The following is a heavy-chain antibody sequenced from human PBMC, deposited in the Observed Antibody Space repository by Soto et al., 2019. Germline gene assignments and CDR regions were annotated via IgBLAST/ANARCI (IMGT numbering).Heavy chain of an antibody. CDR3: AREGYSGSLSFVY. D-gene: IGHD1-26*01. J-gene: IGHJ4*02. CDR1: GFIVSSNY. V-gene: IGHV3-53*01. CDR2: IYSGGST. Sequence: EVQLVESGGGLIQPGGSLRLSCAASGFIVSSNYMSWVRQAPGKGLEWVSVIYSGGSTYYADSVKGRFTISRDNSKNTLYLQMNSLRAEDTAVYYCAREGYSGSLSFVYWGQGTLVTVSS.